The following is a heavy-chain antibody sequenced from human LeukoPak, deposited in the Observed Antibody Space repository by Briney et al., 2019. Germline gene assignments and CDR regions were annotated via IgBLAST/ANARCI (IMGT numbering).Heavy chain of an antibody. CDR3: ASETTMYFDY. CDR1: GYTFTGYY. CDR2: IIPILGIA. D-gene: IGHD5-12*01. J-gene: IGHJ4*02. V-gene: IGHV1-69*04. Sequence: SVKVSCKASGYTFTGYYMHWVRQAPGQGLEWMGRIIPILGIANYAQKFQGRVTITADKSTSTAYMELSSLRSEDTAVYYCASETTMYFDYWGQGTLVTVSS.